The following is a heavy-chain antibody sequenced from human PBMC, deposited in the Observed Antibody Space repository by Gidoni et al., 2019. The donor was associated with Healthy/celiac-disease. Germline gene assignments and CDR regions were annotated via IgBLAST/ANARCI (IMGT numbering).Heavy chain of an antibody. V-gene: IGHV3-9*01. CDR2: ISWNSGSI. Sequence: EVQLVESGGGLVQPGRSLRLSCAASGFTFDDYAMHWVRQAPGKGLEWVSGISWNSGSIGYADSVKGRFTIPRDNAKNSLYLQMNSLRAEDTALYYCAKDKEGGYSSGWLDWGQGTLVTVSS. CDR3: AKDKEGGYSSGWLD. D-gene: IGHD6-19*01. J-gene: IGHJ4*02. CDR1: GFTFDDYA.